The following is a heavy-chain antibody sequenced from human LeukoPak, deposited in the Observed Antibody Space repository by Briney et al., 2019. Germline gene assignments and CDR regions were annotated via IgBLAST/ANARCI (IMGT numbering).Heavy chain of an antibody. D-gene: IGHD4-11*01. CDR3: EKDAQRGFDYSNSLEH. J-gene: IGHJ4*02. CDR1: GFTFSHVG. CDR2: IWNDASNE. V-gene: IGHV3-33*06. Sequence: GGSLRLSCEASGFTFSHVGMHWVRQAPGKGVEWGAVIWNDASNEYYADSVKGRFTISRDNFKNTVSLQMNTLRAEDTAVYYCEKDAQRGFDYSNSLEHWGEGSLVTVSS.